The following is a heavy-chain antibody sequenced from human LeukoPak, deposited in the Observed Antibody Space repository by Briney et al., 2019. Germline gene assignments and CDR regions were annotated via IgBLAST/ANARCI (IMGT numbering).Heavy chain of an antibody. CDR2: IWYDGSNK. D-gene: IGHD1-26*01. Sequence: GWSLRLSCAASGFTFSSYGMHWVRQAPGRGLEWVAFIWYDGSNKYYADSVKGRFTISRDNSKNTLHLQMNSLRGEDTAVYYCARVGGSYYFDYWGQGTLVTVSS. V-gene: IGHV3-30*02. CDR1: GFTFSSYG. J-gene: IGHJ4*02. CDR3: ARVGGSYYFDY.